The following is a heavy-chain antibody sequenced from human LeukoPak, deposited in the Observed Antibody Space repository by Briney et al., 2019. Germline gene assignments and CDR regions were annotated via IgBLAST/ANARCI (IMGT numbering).Heavy chain of an antibody. CDR3: ATNSGSYPLLTW. V-gene: IGHV1-24*01. D-gene: IGHD1-26*01. Sequence: ASVKVSCKVSGYTLTELSMHWVRQAPGKGLEWMGGFDPEDGETIYAQKFQGRVTMTEDTSTDTAYMELSSLRSEDTAVYYCATNSGSYPLLTWWGQGTLVTVSS. CDR2: FDPEDGET. CDR1: GYTLTELS. J-gene: IGHJ4*02.